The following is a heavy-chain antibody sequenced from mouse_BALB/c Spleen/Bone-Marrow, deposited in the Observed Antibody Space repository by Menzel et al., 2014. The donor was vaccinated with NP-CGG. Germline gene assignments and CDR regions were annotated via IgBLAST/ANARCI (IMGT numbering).Heavy chain of an antibody. J-gene: IGHJ1*01. Sequence: DVKLVESGGGLVKPGGSLKLSCAASGLTFSDYYMYWVRQTPEKRLEWVATISDGGSYTYYPDSVKGRFTISRDNAKNNLYLQMTSLKSEDTAMYYCARDSYYYGSSYWYFDVWGAGTTVTVSS. V-gene: IGHV5-4*02. CDR2: ISDGGSYT. CDR1: GLTFSDYY. CDR3: ARDSYYYGSSYWYFDV. D-gene: IGHD1-1*01.